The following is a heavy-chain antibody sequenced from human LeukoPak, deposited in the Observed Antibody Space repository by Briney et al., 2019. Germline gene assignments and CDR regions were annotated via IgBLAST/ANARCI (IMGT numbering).Heavy chain of an antibody. CDR3: ARDAVPYCSSISCYRMDV. V-gene: IGHV1-3*01. CDR1: GYTFTSYA. D-gene: IGHD2-2*01. CDR2: INAGNGNT. Sequence: ASVKVSCKASGYTFTSYAMHWVRQAPGQRLEWMGWINAGNGNTKYSQKFQGRVTITRDTSASTAYMELSSLRSEDTAVYYCARDAVPYCSSISCYRMDVWGKGTTVTVSS. J-gene: IGHJ6*04.